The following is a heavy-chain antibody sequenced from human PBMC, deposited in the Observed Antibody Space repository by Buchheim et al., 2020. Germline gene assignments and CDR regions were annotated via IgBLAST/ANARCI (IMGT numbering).Heavy chain of an antibody. Sequence: QVQLVQSGAEVKKPGASVKVSCKASGYTFTSYYMHWVRQAPGQGLEWMGIINPSGGSTSHAQKFQGRVTMTRDTSTRTVHMELSSLRSEDTAVYYCARELLWFGELLGYYGMDVWGQGTT. V-gene: IGHV1-46*03. CDR2: INPSGGST. CDR1: GYTFTSYY. D-gene: IGHD3-10*01. CDR3: ARELLWFGELLGYYGMDV. J-gene: IGHJ6*02.